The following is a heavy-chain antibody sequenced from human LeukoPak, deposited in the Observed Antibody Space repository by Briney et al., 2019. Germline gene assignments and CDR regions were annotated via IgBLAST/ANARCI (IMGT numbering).Heavy chain of an antibody. CDR3: ARDNYGFDY. D-gene: IGHD3-10*01. CDR2: IYYDGSNE. Sequence: GGSLRLSCAASEFTFTTYGMHWVRQAPGKGLEWVAFIYYDGSNEHYADSVKGRFTISRDNSKNMVYLQMNSLRPEDTAVYYCARDNYGFDYWGQGTLVTVSS. V-gene: IGHV3-30*19. CDR1: EFTFTTYG. J-gene: IGHJ4*02.